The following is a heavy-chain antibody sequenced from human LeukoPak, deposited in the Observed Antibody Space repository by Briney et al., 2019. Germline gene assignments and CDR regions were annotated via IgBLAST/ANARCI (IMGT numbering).Heavy chain of an antibody. CDR2: ISYTGST. Sequence: PSETLSLTCTVSGGSIGSHYWHWIRQSPEKWLESIGYISYTGSTRYNPSLESRVTASVDTSKNQFSLKLRSVTAADTAVYYCARGYSSPTTSYVRWLDPWGQGTQVTVSS. D-gene: IGHD2-2*01. CDR3: ARGYSSPTTSYVRWLDP. V-gene: IGHV4-59*11. J-gene: IGHJ5*02. CDR1: GGSIGSHY.